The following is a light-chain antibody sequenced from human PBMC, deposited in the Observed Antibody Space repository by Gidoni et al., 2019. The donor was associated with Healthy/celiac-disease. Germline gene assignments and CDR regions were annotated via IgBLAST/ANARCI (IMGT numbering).Light chain of an antibody. J-gene: IGKJ1*01. CDR3: QQRSNWPLG. CDR1: QSVSSY. V-gene: IGKV3-11*01. CDR2: DAS. Sequence: EIVLTQSPATLSLSPGERATLSCRASQSVSSYLAWYQQKPGQAPRLLIYDASNRATGIPARFSGSGSGTDFTLTISSLEPEDFAVYYCQQRSNWPLGFGQGTKVGIK.